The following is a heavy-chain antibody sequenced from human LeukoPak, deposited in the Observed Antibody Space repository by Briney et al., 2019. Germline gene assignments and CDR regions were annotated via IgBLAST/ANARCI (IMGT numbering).Heavy chain of an antibody. CDR3: ARVPLGELPAFDI. Sequence: KSSETLSLTCTVSGGSISNYYWSWVRQPPGKGLEWIGEIYHSGSTNYNPSLKSRVTISVDKSKNQFSLKLSSVTAADTAVYYCARVPLGELPAFDIWGQGTMVTVSS. V-gene: IGHV4-4*02. J-gene: IGHJ3*02. CDR2: IYHSGST. CDR1: GGSISNYY. D-gene: IGHD3-10*01.